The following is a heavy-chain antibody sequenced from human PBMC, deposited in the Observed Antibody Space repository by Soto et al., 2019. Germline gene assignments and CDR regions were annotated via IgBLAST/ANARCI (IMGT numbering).Heavy chain of an antibody. V-gene: IGHV4-30-2*01. J-gene: IGHJ4*02. CDR2: IYHSGST. CDR3: ARGNVVAIDY. Sequence: SEARCLRCAVSGGSISSGGYSGSWLRQPPGKGLEWIGYIYHSGSTYYNPSLKSRVTISVDRSKNQFSLKLSSVTAADTAVYYCARGNVVAIDYWGQGTLVTVS. CDR1: GGSISSGGYS. D-gene: IGHD2-21*01.